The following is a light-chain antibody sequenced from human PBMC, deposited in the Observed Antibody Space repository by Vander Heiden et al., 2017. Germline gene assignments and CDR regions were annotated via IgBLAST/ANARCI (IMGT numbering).Light chain of an antibody. Sequence: DIVMTQSPLSLPVTPGEPASLSCRASQIPPHSNRYNYLDWYLQKPGQSPQLLIYLSSTRASGVPDRFSGSGSGTDFTLKISRVEAEDVGVYYCMQALQTPPYTFGQGTKLEI. J-gene: IGKJ2*01. V-gene: IGKV2-28*01. CDR2: LSS. CDR1: QIPPHSNRYNY. CDR3: MQALQTPPYT.